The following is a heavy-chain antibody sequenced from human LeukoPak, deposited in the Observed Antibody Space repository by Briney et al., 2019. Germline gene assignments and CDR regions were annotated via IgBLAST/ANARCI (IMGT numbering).Heavy chain of an antibody. J-gene: IGHJ4*02. D-gene: IGHD6-13*01. CDR1: GFPFSSHT. Sequence: GGSLKLSCAASGFPFSSHTMNWVRQAPGKGLEWVSSIGGTNGYSFYAHSLKGRFTISRDNAKNSLSLLMNNLRAEDTAVYYCTRDQPSSSFDHWGQGILVTVSS. CDR3: TRDQPSSSFDH. V-gene: IGHV3-21*01. CDR2: IGGTNGYS.